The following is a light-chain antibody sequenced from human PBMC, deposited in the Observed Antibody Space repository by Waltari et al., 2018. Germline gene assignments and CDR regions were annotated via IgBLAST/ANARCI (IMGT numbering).Light chain of an antibody. CDR3: QQYYSTPNT. Sequence: DIVMTQSPDSLGVSLGERATINCKSSQSVLHTNNKDYLAWYQQKPGQRPKLLIYWASTREFGVPDRFSGSGSGTSFTLTISSLQAEDVAVYYCQQYYSTPNTFGQGTKLEIK. J-gene: IGKJ2*01. CDR2: WAS. V-gene: IGKV4-1*01. CDR1: QSVLHTNNKDY.